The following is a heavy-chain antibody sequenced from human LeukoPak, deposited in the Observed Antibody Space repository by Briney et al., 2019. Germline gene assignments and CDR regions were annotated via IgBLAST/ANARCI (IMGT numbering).Heavy chain of an antibody. CDR1: GGTFSSWA. D-gene: IGHD4-23*01. CDR2: IIPIFGTA. CDR3: ARDQGTTVVTRNYYYYYMDV. Sequence: SVKVSCKASGGTFSSWAISWVRQAPGQGLEWMGGIIPIFGTANYAQKFQGRVTITTDESTSTAYMELSSLRSEDTAVYYCARDQGTTVVTRNYYYYYMDVWGKGTTVTVSS. J-gene: IGHJ6*03. V-gene: IGHV1-69*05.